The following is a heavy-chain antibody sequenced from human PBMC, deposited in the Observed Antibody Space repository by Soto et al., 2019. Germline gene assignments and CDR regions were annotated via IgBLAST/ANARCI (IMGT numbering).Heavy chain of an antibody. CDR2: INGGNGDT. V-gene: IGHV1-3*01. J-gene: IGHJ4*02. Sequence: ASVKVSCKASGYTFTTFRLHWLRQAPGQRLEWMGWINGGNGDTKYSQKFQGRVTITCDTSASTAYIEVTSLRSEDTAVYYCARDPGDYWGQGTLVTVSS. CDR1: GYTFTTFR. CDR3: ARDPGDY.